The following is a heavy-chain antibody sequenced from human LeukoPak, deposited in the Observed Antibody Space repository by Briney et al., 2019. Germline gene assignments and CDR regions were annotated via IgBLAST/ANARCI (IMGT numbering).Heavy chain of an antibody. D-gene: IGHD5/OR15-5a*01. CDR1: GFTFSSYG. Sequence: GGSLRLSCAASGFTFSSYGMHWVRQAPGKGLEWVAVIWSDGSNKYYADSVKGRFTITRDNSKNTLYLQMNSLRAEDTAVYYCARRRYSVYDFDYWGQGTLVTVSS. J-gene: IGHJ4*02. CDR2: IWSDGSNK. CDR3: ARRRYSVYDFDY. V-gene: IGHV3-33*01.